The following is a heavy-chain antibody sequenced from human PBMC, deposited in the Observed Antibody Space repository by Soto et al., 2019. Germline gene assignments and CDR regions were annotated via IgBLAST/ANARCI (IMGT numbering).Heavy chain of an antibody. CDR3: ARQGVDTAMVPTGGSFNWFDP. V-gene: IGHV5-51*01. D-gene: IGHD5-18*01. CDR1: GYSFTSYW. Sequence: GESLKISCKGSGYSFTSYWIGWVRQMPGKGLEWMGIIYPGDSDTRYSPSFQGQVTISADKSISTTYLQWSSLKASDTAMYYCARQGVDTAMVPTGGSFNWFDPWGQGTLVTVSS. CDR2: IYPGDSDT. J-gene: IGHJ5*02.